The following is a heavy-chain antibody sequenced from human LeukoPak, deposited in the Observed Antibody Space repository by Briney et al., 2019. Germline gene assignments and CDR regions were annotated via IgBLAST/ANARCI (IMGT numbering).Heavy chain of an antibody. Sequence: GGSLRLSCAASGFTFSSNYMNWVRQAPGKGLEWVSVIYGGGNIYYADSVKGRFTISRDNSKNTLYLQMNSLRAEDTAVYYCAKIASGLRGGVDYWGQGTLDTVSS. CDR2: IYGGGNI. V-gene: IGHV3-53*01. J-gene: IGHJ4*02. CDR3: AKIASGLRGGVDY. D-gene: IGHD4-17*01. CDR1: GFTFSSNY.